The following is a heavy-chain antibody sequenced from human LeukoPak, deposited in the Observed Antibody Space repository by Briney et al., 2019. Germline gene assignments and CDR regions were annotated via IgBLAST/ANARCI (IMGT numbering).Heavy chain of an antibody. J-gene: IGHJ4*02. CDR2: IWHDGDNK. D-gene: IGHD6-19*01. Sequence: GRSLRLSCAASGFAFGTYGMHWVRQAPGKGLEWVAVIWHDGDNKYYADSVKGRFTISRDNSKSTLYLQMNSLRAEDTAVYYCAREEVGAVATFDYWGQGTLVTVSS. CDR3: AREEVGAVATFDY. CDR1: GFAFGTYG. V-gene: IGHV3-33*01.